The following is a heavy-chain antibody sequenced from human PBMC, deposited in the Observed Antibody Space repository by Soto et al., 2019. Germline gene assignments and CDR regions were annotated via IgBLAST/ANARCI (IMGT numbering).Heavy chain of an antibody. CDR3: ARGGEYYYGSGSYYSDYYYYMDV. CDR2: IIPILGIA. J-gene: IGHJ6*03. CDR1: GGTFSSYT. D-gene: IGHD3-10*01. Sequence: QVQLVQSGAEVKKPGSSVKVSCKASGGTFSSYTISWVRQAPGQGLEWMGRIIPILGIANYAQKFQGRVTITADKSTSTAYMELSSLRSEDTAVYYCARGGEYYYGSGSYYSDYYYYMDVWGKGTTVTVSS. V-gene: IGHV1-69*02.